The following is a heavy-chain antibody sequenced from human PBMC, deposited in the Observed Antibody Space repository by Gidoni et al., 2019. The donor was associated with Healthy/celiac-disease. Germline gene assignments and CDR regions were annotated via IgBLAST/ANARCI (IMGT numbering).Heavy chain of an antibody. Sequence: QVQLVESGGGVVQPGRSLRLSCAASGFTFSSYGMPWVRQAPGKGLEWVAVISYDGSNKYYADSVKGRFTISRDNSKNTLYLQMNSLRAEDTAVYYCAKDLGTFGVVIIGPYGMDVWGQGTTVTVSS. CDR1: GFTFSSYG. CDR3: AKDLGTFGVVIIGPYGMDV. D-gene: IGHD3-3*01. V-gene: IGHV3-30*18. CDR2: ISYDGSNK. J-gene: IGHJ6*02.